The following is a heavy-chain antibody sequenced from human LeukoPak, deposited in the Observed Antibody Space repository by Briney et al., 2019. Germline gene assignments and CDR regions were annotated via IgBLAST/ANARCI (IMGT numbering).Heavy chain of an antibody. D-gene: IGHD3-22*01. V-gene: IGHV1-18*01. CDR2: ISAYNGNT. Sequence: ASVKVSCKASGYTFTIYGISWVRQAPGQGLEWMGWISAYNGNTNYAQKLQGRVTMTTDTSTSTAYMELRSLRSDDTAVYYCARAHRTYYYDSSGCFDYWGQGTLVTVSS. CDR3: ARAHRTYYYDSSGCFDY. J-gene: IGHJ4*02. CDR1: GYTFTIYG.